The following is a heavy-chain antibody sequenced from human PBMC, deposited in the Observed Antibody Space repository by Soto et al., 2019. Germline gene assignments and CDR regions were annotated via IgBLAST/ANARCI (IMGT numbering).Heavy chain of an antibody. CDR3: ASSYFDDYVSYFDY. V-gene: IGHV4-39*07. Sequence: SETLSLTCTVSGGSISSSSYYWGWIRQPPGKGLEWIGSIYYSGSTNYNPSLKSRVTISVDTSKNQFSLKLSSVTAADTAVYYCASSYFDDYVSYFDYWGQGTLVPVSS. D-gene: IGHD3-16*01. J-gene: IGHJ4*02. CDR2: IYYSGST. CDR1: GGSISSSSYY.